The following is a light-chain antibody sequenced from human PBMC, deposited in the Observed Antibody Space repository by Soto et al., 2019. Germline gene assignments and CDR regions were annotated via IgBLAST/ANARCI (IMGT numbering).Light chain of an antibody. Sequence: SVLAQPASVSWSPWQSDTLPRPRPHRDVCGYNYVSWYQHHPGKAPKLIIYDVSNRPSGVSIRFSGSKSDNTASLTISGLQPEDEADYHCSSYTTSNTRQIVFGTGTKVTVL. CDR1: HRDVCGYNY. CDR2: DVS. CDR3: SSYTTSNTRQIV. V-gene: IGLV2-14*03. J-gene: IGLJ1*01.